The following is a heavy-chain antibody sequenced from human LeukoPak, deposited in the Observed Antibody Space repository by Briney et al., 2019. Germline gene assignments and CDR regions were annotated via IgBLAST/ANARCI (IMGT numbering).Heavy chain of an antibody. Sequence: ASVKVSCKASGGTFSSYAISWVRQAPGQGLEWMGGIIPIFGTANYAQKFQGRVTITADKSTSTAYMELSSLRSEDMAVYYCARTYYDILTGYPAYFDYWGQGTLVTVSS. CDR2: IIPIFGTA. D-gene: IGHD3-9*01. CDR1: GGTFSSYA. CDR3: ARTYYDILTGYPAYFDY. V-gene: IGHV1-69*06. J-gene: IGHJ4*02.